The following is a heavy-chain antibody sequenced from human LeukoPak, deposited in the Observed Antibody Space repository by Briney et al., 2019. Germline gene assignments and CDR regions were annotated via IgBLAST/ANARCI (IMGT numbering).Heavy chain of an antibody. CDR1: GYTFTSYG. Sequence: ASVKVSCKASGYTFTSYGISWVRQAPGQGLEWMGWISAYNGNTNYAQKLQGRVTMTTDTSTSTAYMELRSLRSDDAAVYYCARVVRFGELFWFDPWGQGTLVTVSS. J-gene: IGHJ5*02. CDR2: ISAYNGNT. CDR3: ARVVRFGELFWFDP. V-gene: IGHV1-18*01. D-gene: IGHD3-10*01.